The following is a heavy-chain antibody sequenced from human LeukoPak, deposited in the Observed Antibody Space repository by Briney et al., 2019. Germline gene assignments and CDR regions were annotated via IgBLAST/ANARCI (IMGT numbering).Heavy chain of an antibody. CDR1: GFTFSSYA. J-gene: IGHJ4*02. V-gene: IGHV3-23*01. CDR3: ASQYCSSTSCSHFDY. D-gene: IGHD2-2*01. CDR2: ISGSGGST. Sequence: GGSLRLSCAASGFTFSSYAMSWVRQAPGKGLEWVSAISGSGGSTYYADSVKGRFTISRDNSKNTLYLQMNSLRAEDTAVYYCASQYCSSTSCSHFDYWGQGTLVTVSS.